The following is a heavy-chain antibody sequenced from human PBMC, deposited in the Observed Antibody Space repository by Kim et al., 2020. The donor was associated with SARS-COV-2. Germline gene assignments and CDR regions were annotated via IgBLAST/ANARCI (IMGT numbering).Heavy chain of an antibody. D-gene: IGHD3-3*01. J-gene: IGHJ6*02. Sequence: AKCVTGRFTISRDNSKNTLYRHMNCLSAEDTAVYYCASHYDFGSYYGMDVWGQGATVTVSS. V-gene: IGHV3-66*04. CDR3: ASHYDFGSYYGMDV.